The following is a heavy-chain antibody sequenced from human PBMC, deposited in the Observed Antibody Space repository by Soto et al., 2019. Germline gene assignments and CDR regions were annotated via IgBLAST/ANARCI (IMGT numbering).Heavy chain of an antibody. CDR2: IYSKEGRI. CDR1: GYIFKNYG. D-gene: IGHD5-12*01. CDR3: ARDIAYDIDY. Sequence: QVQLVQSGAEVQKPGASVKVSCKASGYIFKNYGISWVRQAPGQGLEWMGWIYSKEGRINFAQKFQGRVTMTTDTSTNTAYLELRSLRFDDSAVYFCARDIAYDIDYWGQGTLVTVSS. J-gene: IGHJ4*02. V-gene: IGHV1-18*01.